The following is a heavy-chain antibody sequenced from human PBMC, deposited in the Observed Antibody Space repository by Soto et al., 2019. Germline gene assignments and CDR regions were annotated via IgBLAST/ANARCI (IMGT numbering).Heavy chain of an antibody. CDR2: ISPRSGGT. CDR3: ARPPGYISDWYYFDL. CDR1: GYTFIDYY. J-gene: IGHJ4*02. V-gene: IGHV1-2*02. D-gene: IGHD3-9*01. Sequence: ASVKVSCKASGYTFIDYYMHWVRQAPGQGFERMGRISPRSGGTNYAQKFQGRVTMTWDTSLNTAYMELSSLISEDTAVYYCARPPGYISDWYYFDLWGQGTLVTVSS.